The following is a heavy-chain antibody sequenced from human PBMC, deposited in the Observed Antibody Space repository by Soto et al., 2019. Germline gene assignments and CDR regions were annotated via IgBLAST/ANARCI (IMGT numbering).Heavy chain of an antibody. CDR1: GFTFSSYS. J-gene: IGHJ4*02. V-gene: IGHV3-48*04. CDR3: ARDKTGGSFDY. D-gene: IGHD7-27*01. CDR2: ISSSSSTI. Sequence: GGSLRLSCAASGFTFSSYSMNWVRQAPGKGLEWVSYISSSSSTIYYADSVKGRFTISRDNAKNSLYLQMNSLRAEDTAVYYCARDKTGGSFDYWGQGTLVTVSS.